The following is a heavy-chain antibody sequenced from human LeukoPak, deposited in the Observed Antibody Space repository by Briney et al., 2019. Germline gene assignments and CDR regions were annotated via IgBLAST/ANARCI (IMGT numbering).Heavy chain of an antibody. CDR2: IYYSGST. D-gene: IGHD1-1*01. V-gene: IGHV4-59*01. Sequence: PSETLSLTCTVSGGSISSYYWSWIRQPPGKGLEWIGYIYYSGSTNYNPSLKSRVTISVDTSKNQFSLKLSSVTAADTAVYYCARGDWNDVAYWGQGTLVTVSS. CDR1: GGSISSYY. CDR3: ARGDWNDVAY. J-gene: IGHJ4*02.